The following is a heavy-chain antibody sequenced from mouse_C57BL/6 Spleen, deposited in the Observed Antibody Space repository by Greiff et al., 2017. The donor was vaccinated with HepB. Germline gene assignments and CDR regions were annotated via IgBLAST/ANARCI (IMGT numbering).Heavy chain of an antibody. V-gene: IGHV1-26*01. Sequence: EVQLQQSGPELVKPGASVKISCKASGYTFTDYYMNWVKQSHGKSLEWIGDINPNNGGTSYNQKFKGKATLTVDKSSSTAYMELRSLTSEDSAVYYCARRWPYYFDYWGQGTTLTVSS. CDR3: ARRWPYYFDY. CDR2: INPNNGGT. J-gene: IGHJ2*01. D-gene: IGHD2-3*01. CDR1: GYTFTDYY.